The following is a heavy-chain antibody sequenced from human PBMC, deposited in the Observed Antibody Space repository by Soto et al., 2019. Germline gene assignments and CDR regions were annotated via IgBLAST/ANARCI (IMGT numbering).Heavy chain of an antibody. CDR3: TRGDY. CDR1: GGSMTSVGYY. Sequence: QVQLQESGPGLVKPSQTLSLSCTVSGGSMTSVGYYWTWIRPHPGQGLEWIGFISYSGSTYYSSSLKGRVAISADTSKNQFSLKLNSVTAADTAVYYCTRGDYWGQGTLVTVSS. J-gene: IGHJ4*02. V-gene: IGHV4-31*03. CDR2: ISYSGST.